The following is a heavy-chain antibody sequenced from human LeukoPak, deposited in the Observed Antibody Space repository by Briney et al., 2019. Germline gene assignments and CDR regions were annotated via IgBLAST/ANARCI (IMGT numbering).Heavy chain of an antibody. J-gene: IGHJ4*02. Sequence: SETLSLTCTVSDGSISTYYWSWIRQPPGKGLEWIGYIHYSGTTNYNPSLKNRVTISLDTSKNQFSLNLSSVTAADTAVYYCARMGGYSGYATHWGQGTLVTVSS. CDR3: ARMGGYSGYATH. CDR1: DGSISTYY. V-gene: IGHV4-59*08. D-gene: IGHD5-12*01. CDR2: IHYSGTT.